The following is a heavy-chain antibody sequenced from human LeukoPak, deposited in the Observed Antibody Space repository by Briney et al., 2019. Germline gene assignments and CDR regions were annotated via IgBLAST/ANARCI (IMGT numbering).Heavy chain of an antibody. Sequence: GGSLRLSCAASGVIFSSYGMHWVRQAPGKGLEWVALISSDGNDKLYGDSVKGRFTISRDDSKSTLYLQMNSLRAEDTDVYYCTTKVIRGNSGDDYDDWGQGTLVTVSS. V-gene: IGHV3-30*03. CDR3: TTKVIRGNSGDDYDD. CDR2: ISSDGNDK. CDR1: GVIFSSYG. D-gene: IGHD5-12*01. J-gene: IGHJ4*02.